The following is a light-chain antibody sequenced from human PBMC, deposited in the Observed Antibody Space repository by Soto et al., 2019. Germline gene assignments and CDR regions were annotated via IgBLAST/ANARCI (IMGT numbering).Light chain of an antibody. Sequence: ENVLTQSPCTLSLSPWERATLSCMASQTVSSYLTWYQQRPGQAPRLLIYGASKRATGIPDRFSGSGSGTDFTLTISRLEPEDFALYYCQQYGTSPITFGQGTRLEIK. CDR3: QQYGTSPIT. J-gene: IGKJ5*01. V-gene: IGKV3-20*01. CDR2: GAS. CDR1: QTVSSY.